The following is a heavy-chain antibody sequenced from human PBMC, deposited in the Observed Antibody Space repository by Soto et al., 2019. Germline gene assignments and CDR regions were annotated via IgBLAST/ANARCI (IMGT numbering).Heavy chain of an antibody. D-gene: IGHD2-2*01. Sequence: SVKVSCKASGYTFTSYDMHWVRQAPGQGLEWMGIINPSGGSTSYAQKFQGRVTMTRDTSTSTVYMELSSLRSEDTAVYYCARGRYCSSTSCCGYYFDYWGQGILVTAPQ. CDR3: ARGRYCSSTSCCGYYFDY. CDR1: GYTFTSYD. CDR2: INPSGGST. J-gene: IGHJ4*02. V-gene: IGHV1-46*01.